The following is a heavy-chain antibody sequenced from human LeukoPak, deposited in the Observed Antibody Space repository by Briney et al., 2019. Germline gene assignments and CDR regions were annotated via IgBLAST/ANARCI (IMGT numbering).Heavy chain of an antibody. CDR1: GFSFNIYG. Sequence: GGSLRLSCAASGFSFNIYGMHWVRQAPGKGLEWVSVIYSGGSTYYADSVKGRFTISRDNSKNTLYLQMNSLRAEDTAVYYCARGAITMVRGVIAPYYYYYMDVWGKGTTVTIAS. V-gene: IGHV3-NL1*01. CDR3: ARGAITMVRGVIAPYYYYYMDV. CDR2: IYSGGST. D-gene: IGHD3-10*01. J-gene: IGHJ6*03.